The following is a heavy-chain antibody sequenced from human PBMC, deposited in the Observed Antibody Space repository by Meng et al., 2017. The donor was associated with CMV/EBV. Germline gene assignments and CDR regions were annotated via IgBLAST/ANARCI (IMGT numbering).Heavy chain of an antibody. D-gene: IGHD4-17*01. J-gene: IGHJ4*02. CDR1: GFTFSSYA. CDR3: ARGDYGSGGEFDY. V-gene: IGHV3-30-3*01. Sequence: GESLKISCAASGFTFSSYAMHWVRQAPGKGLEWVAVISYDGSNKYYADSVKGRFTISRDNSKNTLYLQMNSLRAEDTAVYYCARGDYGSGGEFDYWGQGTTVTVSS. CDR2: ISYDGSNK.